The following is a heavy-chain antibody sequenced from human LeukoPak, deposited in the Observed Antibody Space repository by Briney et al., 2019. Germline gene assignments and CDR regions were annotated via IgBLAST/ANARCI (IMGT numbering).Heavy chain of an antibody. D-gene: IGHD4-23*01. Sequence: GDSLNISGKGSGYSFTSYWIGWARQMPGKGLEWMGNAYPGGSDTRYSPSFQGQVTISADKSISTAYLQWSSLKASDTAMYYCARHSGGNSGGWFDPWGQGTLVTVSS. CDR2: AYPGGSDT. CDR1: GYSFTSYW. J-gene: IGHJ5*02. V-gene: IGHV5-51*01. CDR3: ARHSGGNSGGWFDP.